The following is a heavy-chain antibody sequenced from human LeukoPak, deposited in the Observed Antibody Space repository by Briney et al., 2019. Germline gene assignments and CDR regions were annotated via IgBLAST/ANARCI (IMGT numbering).Heavy chain of an antibody. V-gene: IGHV3-23*01. CDR2: INGRGGST. D-gene: IGHD4-17*01. CDR1: GFTFSNYA. J-gene: IGHJ3*02. CDR3: RIPTTVTTNDAFDI. Sequence: GGSLRLSCAASGFTFSNYAMSWVRQAPGKGLEWVSSINGRGGSTYYADSVKGRFTISRDNSKNTLYLQMNSLRAEDTAIYYCRIPTTVTTNDAFDIWGQGTMVTASS.